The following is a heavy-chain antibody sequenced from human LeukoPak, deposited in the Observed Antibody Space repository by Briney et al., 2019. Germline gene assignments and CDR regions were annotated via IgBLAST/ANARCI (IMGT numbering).Heavy chain of an antibody. Sequence: PGGSLRLSCAASGFTVSSNYMSWVRQAPGKGLEWVSVIYSGGSTYYADSVKGRFTISLDNSKNTLYLQMNSLRAEDTAVYYCARDGITGYYYYYGMDVWGQGTTVTVSS. D-gene: IGHD1-20*01. CDR3: ARDGITGYYYYYGMDV. J-gene: IGHJ6*02. CDR1: GFTVSSNY. V-gene: IGHV3-66*01. CDR2: IYSGGST.